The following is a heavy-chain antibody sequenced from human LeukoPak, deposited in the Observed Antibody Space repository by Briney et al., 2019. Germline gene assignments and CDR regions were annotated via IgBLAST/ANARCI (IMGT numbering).Heavy chain of an antibody. V-gene: IGHV1-18*01. Sequence: ASVRVSCKASGYTFSSYGSSWVRQSPGQGLGWMGWISAYNGNTNYAQKLQCRVTMTTDTSTSTAYMELRSLRSDDTAVYYCARDRSWLRPYYGMDVWGQGTTVTVSS. CDR3: ARDRSWLRPYYGMDV. CDR2: ISAYNGNT. J-gene: IGHJ6*02. CDR1: GYTFSSYG. D-gene: IGHD5-12*01.